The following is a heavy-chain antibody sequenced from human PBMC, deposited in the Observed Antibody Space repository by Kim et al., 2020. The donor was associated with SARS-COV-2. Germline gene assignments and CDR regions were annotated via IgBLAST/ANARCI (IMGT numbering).Heavy chain of an antibody. D-gene: IGHD5-18*01. CDR3: ATGHSDYYYYGMDV. J-gene: IGHJ6*02. V-gene: IGHV1-45*02. Sequence: AQKFQDRVTITRDRSMSTAYMELSSLRSEDTAMYYCATGHSDYYYYGMDVWGQGTTVTVSS.